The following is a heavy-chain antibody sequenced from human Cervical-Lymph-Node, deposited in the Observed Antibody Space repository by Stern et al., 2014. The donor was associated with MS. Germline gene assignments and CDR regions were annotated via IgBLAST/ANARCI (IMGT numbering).Heavy chain of an antibody. CDR1: GFIFSNHW. CDR3: AHWNDGR. V-gene: IGHV3-74*02. D-gene: IGHD1-1*01. J-gene: IGHJ4*02. CDR2: INSDGSST. Sequence: EVQLVESGGGLVQPGGSLRLSCAASGFIFSNHWMHWVRQAPGKGLVWVSRINSDGSSTSYADSVKGRFPISRDNAKNTLYLQMNSLTAEDTAVYYCAHWNDGRWGQGTLVTVSS.